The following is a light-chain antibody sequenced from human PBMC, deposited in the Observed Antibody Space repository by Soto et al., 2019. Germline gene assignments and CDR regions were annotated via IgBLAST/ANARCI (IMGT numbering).Light chain of an antibody. V-gene: IGKV1-39*01. CDR3: KQSYNMYT. J-gene: IGKJ2*01. Sequence: DIQMTQSPSSLSASVGDRVTITCRASQGINNYLSWYQQKPGTAPKVLIYGASNLLSGVPSRFSGSGSGTDYTLTISNLQPEDFATYFCKQSYNMYTFGQGTKLEIK. CDR1: QGINNY. CDR2: GAS.